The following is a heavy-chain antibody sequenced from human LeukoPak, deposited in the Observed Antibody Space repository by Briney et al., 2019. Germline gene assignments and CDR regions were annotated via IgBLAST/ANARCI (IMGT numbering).Heavy chain of an antibody. J-gene: IGHJ5*02. CDR1: GFSFSDYW. D-gene: IGHD3-10*01. Sequence: PGGSLRLSCAASGFSFSDYWMHWVRQGPGKGLVWVSRIDGDGIRTTYADSVKGRFTISRDNAKNTLYLQLNSLRAEDTAVYYCARDRAGDYYNAWFDPWGQGTLVTVSS. V-gene: IGHV3-74*01. CDR3: ARDRAGDYYNAWFDP. CDR2: IDGDGIRT.